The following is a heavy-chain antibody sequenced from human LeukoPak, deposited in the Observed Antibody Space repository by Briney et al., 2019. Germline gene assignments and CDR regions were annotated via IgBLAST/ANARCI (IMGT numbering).Heavy chain of an antibody. CDR3: ARGRSGSYSAEYFQH. CDR1: GGSISSSSYY. V-gene: IGHV4-39*01. Sequence: SETLSLTCTVSGGSISSSSYYWGWIRQPPGKGLEWIGSIYYSGSTYYNPSLKGRVTISVDTSKNQFFLKLSSVTAADTAVYYCARGRSGSYSAEYFQHWGQDTLVTVSS. CDR2: IYYSGST. J-gene: IGHJ1*01. D-gene: IGHD1-26*01.